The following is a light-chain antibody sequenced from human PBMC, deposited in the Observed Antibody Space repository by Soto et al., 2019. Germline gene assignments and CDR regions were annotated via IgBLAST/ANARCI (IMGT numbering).Light chain of an antibody. CDR1: QSISSW. Sequence: IQMTQSPSSLSASLGDRVTITCRASQSISSWLAWYQQKPGKAPKLLIYKASTLESGVPSNFSGSGSGTEFTLSISSLQPEDFATYYCQQYNSYPWTFGQGTKVDIK. CDR2: KAS. J-gene: IGKJ1*01. V-gene: IGKV1-5*03. CDR3: QQYNSYPWT.